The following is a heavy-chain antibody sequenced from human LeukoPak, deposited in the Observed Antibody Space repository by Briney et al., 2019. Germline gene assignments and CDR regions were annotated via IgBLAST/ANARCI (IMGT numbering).Heavy chain of an antibody. CDR1: GYSISSGYY. J-gene: IGHJ3*02. CDR2: IYHSGST. D-gene: IGHD6-13*01. Sequence: PSETLSLTCTVSGYSISSGYYWGWIRQPPGKGLEWIGSIYHSGSTYYNPSLKSRVTISVDTSKNHFSLRLNFMTAADTAMYYCAREVPPYGSSSHDAFDIWGQGTMVTVSS. CDR3: AREVPPYGSSSHDAFDI. V-gene: IGHV4-38-2*02.